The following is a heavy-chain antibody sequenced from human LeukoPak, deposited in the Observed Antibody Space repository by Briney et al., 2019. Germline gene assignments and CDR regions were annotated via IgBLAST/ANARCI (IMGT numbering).Heavy chain of an antibody. V-gene: IGHV1-18*01. CDR1: RYTFTSYG. CDR2: SAVYNGDT. CDR3: ARHVPGVGMDV. Sequence: AAVNVSCKASRYTFTSYGISWVRQAPGQGPEWMGWSAVYNGDTKFLQKFQGRVTLTTDASTNTAYMELRSLTSDDTAVYYCARHVPGVGMDVWGQGTTVTVSS. J-gene: IGHJ6*02. D-gene: IGHD3-10*01.